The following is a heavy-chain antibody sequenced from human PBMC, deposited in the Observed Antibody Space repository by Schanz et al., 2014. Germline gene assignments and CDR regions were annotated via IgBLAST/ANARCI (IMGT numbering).Heavy chain of an antibody. CDR3: ARDPGGTKTHGL. J-gene: IGHJ4*02. CDR1: GFTVSNNY. D-gene: IGHD2-15*01. CDR2: IYSDGST. V-gene: IGHV3-66*01. Sequence: EVQLVESGGGLVQPGGSLRLSCAASGFTVSNNYMSWVRQAPGKGLECVSIIYSDGSTYYVDSVKGRFIISRDNSKNTVYLQMNSLRAEDTAVYYCARDPGGTKTHGLWGQGTLATVSS.